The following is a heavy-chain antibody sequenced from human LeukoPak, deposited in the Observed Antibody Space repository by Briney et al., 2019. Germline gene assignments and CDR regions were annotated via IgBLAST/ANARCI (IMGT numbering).Heavy chain of an antibody. J-gene: IGHJ4*02. CDR2: ISGSGGST. V-gene: IGHV3-23*01. D-gene: IGHD6-19*01. CDR3: GLGQWLVGPFDY. Sequence: GRSLRLSCAASGFTFSSYAMSWVRQAPGKGLEWVSAISGSGGSTYYADSVKGRFTISRDNSKNTLYLQMNSLRAEDTAVYYCGLGQWLVGPFDYWGQGTLVTVSS. CDR1: GFTFSSYA.